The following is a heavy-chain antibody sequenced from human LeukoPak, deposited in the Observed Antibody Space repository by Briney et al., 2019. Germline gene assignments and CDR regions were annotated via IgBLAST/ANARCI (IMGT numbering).Heavy chain of an antibody. J-gene: IGHJ4*02. V-gene: IGHV4-61*02. Sequence: SETLSLTCTVSGGSISSGSYYWSWIRQPAGKGLEWIGRIYISGSTNYNPSLKSRVTISVDTSKNQFSLKLSSVTAADTAVYYCAREVTRTMITLGGVIPKTKELVFDYWGQGTLVTVSS. CDR1: GGSISSGSYY. CDR2: IYISGST. CDR3: AREVTRTMITLGGVIPKTKELVFDY. D-gene: IGHD3-16*02.